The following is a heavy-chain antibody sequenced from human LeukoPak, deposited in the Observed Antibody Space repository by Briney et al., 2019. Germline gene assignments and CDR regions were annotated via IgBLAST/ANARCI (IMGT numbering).Heavy chain of an antibody. Sequence: ASVKVSCKASGYTFTGYYMHWVRQAPGQGLEWMEWINPNSGGTNYAQKFQGRVTMTRDTSISTAYMELSRLRSDDTAVYYCARIYSSSWFLNWFDPWGQGTLVTVSS. J-gene: IGHJ5*02. D-gene: IGHD6-13*01. CDR2: INPNSGGT. CDR1: GYTFTGYY. CDR3: ARIYSSSWFLNWFDP. V-gene: IGHV1-2*02.